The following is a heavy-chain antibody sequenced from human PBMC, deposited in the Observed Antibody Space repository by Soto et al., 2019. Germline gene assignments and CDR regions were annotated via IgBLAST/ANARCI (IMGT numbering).Heavy chain of an antibody. D-gene: IGHD3-22*01. Sequence: SETLSLTCTVSGDSISDYYWSWIRQPAGKGLEWIGRLYNSGSTKSNPSLKSRVTMSADTSKNQLSLSLRSVTAADTAIYYCARMYNSGYYRPEGDYYFYVMDVWAQGTMVTVSS. CDR1: GDSISDYY. CDR3: ARMYNSGYYRPEGDYYFYVMDV. CDR2: LYNSGST. V-gene: IGHV4-4*07. J-gene: IGHJ6*02.